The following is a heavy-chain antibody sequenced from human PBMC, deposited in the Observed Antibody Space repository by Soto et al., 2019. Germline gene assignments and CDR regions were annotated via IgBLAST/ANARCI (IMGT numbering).Heavy chain of an antibody. CDR1: DGSINSHF. J-gene: IGHJ4*02. CDR3: ERGSRLGAARPGLFTD. CDR2: IYSSGTP. Sequence: SETLSLTCSVSDGSINSHFWSWIRQPARKRLEWIGRIYSSGTPIYNPSLKGRVTMSVDTSKSQISLKVTSVTAADTALYWCERGSRLGAARPGLFTDWGPGNMVTVSS. D-gene: IGHD6-6*01. V-gene: IGHV4-4*07.